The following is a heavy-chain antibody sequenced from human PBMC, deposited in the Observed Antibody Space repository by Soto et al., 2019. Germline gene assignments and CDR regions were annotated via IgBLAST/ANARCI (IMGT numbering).Heavy chain of an antibody. V-gene: IGHV1-69*02. D-gene: IGHD2-2*01. Sequence: PGESLKISCKGSGYSFTSYWIGWVRQTPGQGLEWMGRIIPILGIANYAQKFQGRVTITADKSTSTAYMELSSLRSEDTAVYYCARGDIVVVPAAPLYYYYYGMDVWGQGTTVTVSS. CDR2: IIPILGIA. J-gene: IGHJ6*02. CDR3: ARGDIVVVPAAPLYYYYYGMDV. CDR1: GYSFTSYW.